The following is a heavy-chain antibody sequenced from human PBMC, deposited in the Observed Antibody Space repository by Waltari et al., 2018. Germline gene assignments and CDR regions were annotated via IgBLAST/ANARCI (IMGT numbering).Heavy chain of an antibody. CDR3: ARSLHIFRAAAGMFDY. CDR1: DGSISSGNYY. CDR2: IYYSGST. D-gene: IGHD6-13*01. Sequence: QLQLQESGPGLVKPSETLSLTCTVSDGSISSGNYYWGWIRQSPGKGLEWIGSIYYSGSTSDNPSRRSRVTISVDTPKHQFSLKLSSVTAADTAVYYCARSLHIFRAAAGMFDYWGQGSLVIVSS. J-gene: IGHJ4*02. V-gene: IGHV4-39*01.